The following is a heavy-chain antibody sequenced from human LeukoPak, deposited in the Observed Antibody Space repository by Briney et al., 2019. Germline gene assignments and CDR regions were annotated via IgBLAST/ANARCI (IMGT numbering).Heavy chain of an antibody. CDR3: ARGQWLDAFDI. J-gene: IGHJ3*02. CDR2: IYASGST. CDR1: GGSISSGSYY. V-gene: IGHV4-61*02. D-gene: IGHD6-19*01. Sequence: SQTLSLTCTVSGGSISSGSYYWSWIRQPAGKGLEWIGRIYASGSTDYNPSLKSRVTISVDTSKNQFSLKLSSVTAADTAVYYCARGQWLDAFDIWAKGQWSPSLQ.